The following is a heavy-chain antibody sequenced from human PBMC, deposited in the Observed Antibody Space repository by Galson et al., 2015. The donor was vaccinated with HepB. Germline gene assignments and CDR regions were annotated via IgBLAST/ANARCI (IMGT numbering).Heavy chain of an antibody. V-gene: IGHV2-26*01. D-gene: IGHD3-10*01. CDR1: GFSLSNARMG. Sequence: LVKPTQTLTLTCTVSGFSLSNARMGVSWIRQPPGKALEWLAHIFSNDEKSYSTSLKSRLTISKDTSKSQVVLTMTNMDPVDTATYYCARIRGRVLIRYYYYMDVWGKGTTVTVSS. J-gene: IGHJ6*03. CDR2: IFSNDEK. CDR3: ARIRGRVLIRYYYYMDV.